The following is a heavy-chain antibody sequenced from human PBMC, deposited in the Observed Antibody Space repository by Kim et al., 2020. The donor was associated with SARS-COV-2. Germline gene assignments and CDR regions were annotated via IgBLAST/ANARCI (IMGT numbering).Heavy chain of an antibody. CDR2: ISYRGNT. CDR1: GDSISGSPYS. Sequence: SETLSLTCTVSGDSISGSPYSWGWIRRPPGKGLEYIGSISYRGNTYYNPSLQSRVTISVDTSSNQFSLRLTSVTAADTAVYYCARHLPHADGEKTGFDPWGQGTLATVSS. V-gene: IGHV4-39*01. D-gene: IGHD3-10*01. J-gene: IGHJ5*02. CDR3: ARHLPHADGEKTGFDP.